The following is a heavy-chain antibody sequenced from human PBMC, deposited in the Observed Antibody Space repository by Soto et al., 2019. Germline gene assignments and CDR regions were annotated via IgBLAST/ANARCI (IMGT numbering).Heavy chain of an antibody. CDR2: IWYDGSNK. V-gene: IGHV3-33*01. CDR1: GFTFSSYG. D-gene: IGHD2-15*01. J-gene: IGHJ6*02. CDR3: ARDGCSGGSCDLGYYYGMDV. Sequence: GSLRLSCAASGFTFSSYGMHWVRQAPGKGLEWVAVIWYDGSNKYYADSVKGRLTISRDNSKNTLYLQMNSLRAEDTAVYYCARDGCSGGSCDLGYYYGMDVWGQGTTVTDSS.